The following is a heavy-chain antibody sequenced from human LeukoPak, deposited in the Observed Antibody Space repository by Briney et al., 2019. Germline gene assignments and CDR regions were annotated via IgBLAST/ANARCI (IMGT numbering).Heavy chain of an antibody. J-gene: IGHJ4*02. D-gene: IGHD1-26*01. CDR3: ARDPNKWELRDYFDY. CDR1: GFTFSDYY. Sequence: GGSLRLSCAASGFTFSDYYMSWIRQAPGKGLEWVSYISSSGSTIYYADSVKGRFTISRDNAKNSLYLQKNSLRAEDTAVYYCARDPNKWELRDYFDYWGQGTLVTVSS. V-gene: IGHV3-11*01. CDR2: ISSSGSTI.